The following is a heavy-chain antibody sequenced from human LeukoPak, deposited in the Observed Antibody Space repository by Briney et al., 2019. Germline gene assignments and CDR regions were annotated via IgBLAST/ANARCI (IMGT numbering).Heavy chain of an antibody. J-gene: IGHJ4*02. D-gene: IGHD6-19*01. Sequence: GGSLRLSCAASGFTFSSYAMSWVRQAPGKGLEWVSAISGSGGSTYYADSVKGRFTISRDNSKNTLYLQMNSLRAEDTAVYYCAKSFPRYSSGWSPGIFDYWGQGTLVTVSS. V-gene: IGHV3-23*01. CDR2: ISGSGGST. CDR3: AKSFPRYSSGWSPGIFDY. CDR1: GFTFSSYA.